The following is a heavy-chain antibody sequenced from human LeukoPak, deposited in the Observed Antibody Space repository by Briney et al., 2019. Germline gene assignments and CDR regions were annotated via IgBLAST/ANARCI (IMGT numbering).Heavy chain of an antibody. CDR3: ARVLGYSSSWYVY. Sequence: ASVKVSCKASGYTFTGYYMHWVRQASGQGLEWMGWINPNSGGTNYAQKFQGRVTMTRDTSISTAYMELSRLRSDDTAVYYCARVLGYSSSWYVYWGQGTLVTVSS. CDR1: GYTFTGYY. V-gene: IGHV1-2*02. CDR2: INPNSGGT. D-gene: IGHD6-13*01. J-gene: IGHJ4*02.